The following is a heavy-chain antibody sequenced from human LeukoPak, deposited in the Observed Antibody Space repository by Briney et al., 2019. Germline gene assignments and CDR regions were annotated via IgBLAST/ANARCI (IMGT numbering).Heavy chain of an antibody. CDR1: EFTFSSYS. CDR3: ARGGLGYYFPVYFDY. Sequence: GGSLRLSCAASEFTFSSYSMNWVRQAPGKGLEWVASISSSSSYIYYADSVKGRFTISRDNAKSSLFLQMNSLRAEDTAVHYCARGGLGYYFPVYFDYGGQGTLVTVSS. D-gene: IGHD3-22*01. V-gene: IGHV3-21*01. J-gene: IGHJ4*02. CDR2: ISSSSSYI.